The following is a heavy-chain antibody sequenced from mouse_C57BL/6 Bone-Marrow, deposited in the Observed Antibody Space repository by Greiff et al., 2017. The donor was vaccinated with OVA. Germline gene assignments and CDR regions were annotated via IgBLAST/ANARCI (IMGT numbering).Heavy chain of an antibody. Sequence: VQLVESGPGLVAPSQSLSITCTVSGFSLTSYAISWVRQPPGKGLEWLGVIWTGGGTNYNSALKSRLSISKDNSKSQVFLKMNSLQTDDTARYYCARNRGQLRLRGYYAMDYWGQGTSVTVSS. J-gene: IGHJ4*01. V-gene: IGHV2-9-1*01. D-gene: IGHD3-2*02. CDR1: GFSLTSYA. CDR2: IWTGGGT. CDR3: ARNRGQLRLRGYYAMDY.